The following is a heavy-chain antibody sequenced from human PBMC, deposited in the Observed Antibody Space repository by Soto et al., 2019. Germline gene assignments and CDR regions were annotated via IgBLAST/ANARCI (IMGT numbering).Heavy chain of an antibody. D-gene: IGHD4-17*01. J-gene: IGHJ6*02. CDR1: GGTFSSYA. V-gene: IGHV1-69*13. Sequence: VASVKVSCKASGGTFSSYAISWVRQAPGQGLEWMGGIIPIFGTANYAQKFQGRVTITADESTSTAYMELSSLRSEDTAVYYCARDLTYGGNSGSLVYYGMDVWGQGTTVTVSS. CDR3: ARDLTYGGNSGSLVYYGMDV. CDR2: IIPIFGTA.